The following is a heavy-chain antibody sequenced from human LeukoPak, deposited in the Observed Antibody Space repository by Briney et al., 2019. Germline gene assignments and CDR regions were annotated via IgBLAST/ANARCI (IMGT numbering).Heavy chain of an antibody. D-gene: IGHD6-13*01. CDR3: ARVAYSSNWYMDY. Sequence: GGSLRLSCAASGFTFSSYEMNWVRQALGKGLEWVSYISNIGDTIYYIDSVEGRFSISRDNAKNTLFLQMNSLRAEDTAVYFCARVAYSSNWYMDYWGQGTLVAVSS. CDR2: ISNIGDTI. CDR1: GFTFSSYE. J-gene: IGHJ4*02. V-gene: IGHV3-48*03.